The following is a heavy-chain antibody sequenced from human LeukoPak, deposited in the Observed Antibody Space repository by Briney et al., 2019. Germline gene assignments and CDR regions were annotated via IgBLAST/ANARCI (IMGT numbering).Heavy chain of an antibody. CDR3: ARGNYYDSGSYYFDF. V-gene: IGHV4-31*03. J-gene: IGHJ4*02. D-gene: IGHD3-10*01. CDR2: IYYSGNR. CDR1: GGSITNGGYF. Sequence: PSETLSLTCSVSGGSITNGGYFWNWIRHHPGKALEWIGSIYYSGNRYYNPSLRSRVTISIDTSKNQFSLKLTSVTAADTAMYYCARGNYYDSGSYYFDFWGQGSLVTVSS.